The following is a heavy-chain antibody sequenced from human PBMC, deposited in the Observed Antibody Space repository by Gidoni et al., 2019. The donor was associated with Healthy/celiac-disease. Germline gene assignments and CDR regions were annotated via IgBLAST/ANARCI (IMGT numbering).Heavy chain of an antibody. Sequence: EVQLVESGGGLVQPGGSLRLSCAASGFTFSSYWMGWVRRAPGKGLEWVANIKQDGSEKYYVDAVKGRVTISRDNAKNSLYLQMNSLRAEDTAVYYCARDGITMVRGVIPYYFDYWGQGTLVTVSS. CDR1: GFTFSSYW. D-gene: IGHD3-10*01. CDR3: ARDGITMVRGVIPYYFDY. CDR2: IKQDGSEK. V-gene: IGHV3-7*04. J-gene: IGHJ4*02.